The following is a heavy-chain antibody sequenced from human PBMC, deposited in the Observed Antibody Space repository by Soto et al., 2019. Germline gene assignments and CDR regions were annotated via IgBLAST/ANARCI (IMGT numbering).Heavy chain of an antibody. Sequence: ASVKFSCKASGYTFSSYDINWVRQATGQGLEWMGWMNPNSGNTGYAQKFQGRVTMTRXTXXSXXXMXLXXLRSEDTAVYYCARRPEYHDFWSYLDYWGQGTLVTVSS. V-gene: IGHV1-8*01. CDR3: ARRPEYHDFWSYLDY. CDR1: GYTFSSYD. D-gene: IGHD3-3*01. J-gene: IGHJ4*02. CDR2: MNPNSGNT.